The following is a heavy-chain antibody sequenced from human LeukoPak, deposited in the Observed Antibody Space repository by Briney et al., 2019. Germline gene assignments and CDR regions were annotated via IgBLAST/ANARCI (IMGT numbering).Heavy chain of an antibody. CDR1: GYTFTGYY. J-gene: IGHJ6*02. CDR3: ARVPGKYYYGSGSKYYYYYGMDV. D-gene: IGHD3-10*01. CDR2: INPNSGGT. V-gene: IGHV1-2*02. Sequence: ASVKVSCKASGYTFTGYYMHWVRQAPGQGLEWMGWINPNSGGTNYAQKFQGRVTMTRDTSISTAYMELSRLRSDDTAVYYCARVPGKYYYGSGSKYYYYYGMDVWGQGTTVIVSS.